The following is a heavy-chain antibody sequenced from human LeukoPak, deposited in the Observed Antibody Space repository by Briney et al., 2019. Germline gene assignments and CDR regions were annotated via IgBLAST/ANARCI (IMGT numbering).Heavy chain of an antibody. CDR3: ARAAAGTRSDFDY. J-gene: IGHJ4*02. V-gene: IGHV3-21*05. CDR1: GFTFSSYS. D-gene: IGHD6-13*01. Sequence: PGGSLRLSCAASGFTFSSYSMNWVRQAPGKGLEWVSYISSSGSYTNYADSVKGRFTISRDNAKNSLYLQMNSLRAEDTAVYYCARAAAGTRSDFDYWGQGTLVTVSS. CDR2: ISSSGSYT.